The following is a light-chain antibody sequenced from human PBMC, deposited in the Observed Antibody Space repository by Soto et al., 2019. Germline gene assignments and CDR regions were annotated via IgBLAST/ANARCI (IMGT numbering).Light chain of an antibody. Sequence: QSVLTQSHSASASLGASVKLTCTLSSGHSSYAIAWHQQQPEKGPRYLMKLNSDGSHNKGDGIPDRFSGSSSGAERYLTISILQSEDEADYYCQTWGTGVQVFGGGTKVTVL. J-gene: IGLJ3*02. V-gene: IGLV4-69*01. CDR1: SGHSSYA. CDR3: QTWGTGVQV. CDR2: LNSDGSH.